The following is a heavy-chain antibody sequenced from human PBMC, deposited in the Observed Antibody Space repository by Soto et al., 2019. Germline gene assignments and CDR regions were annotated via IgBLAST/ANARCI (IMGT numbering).Heavy chain of an antibody. CDR3: AKDPGVGYRSLNIDY. J-gene: IGHJ4*02. V-gene: IGHV3-30*18. Sequence: GGSLRLSCAASGFTFSSYGMHWVRQAPGKGLEWVAVISYGGSNKYYADSVKGRFTISRDNSKNTLYLQMNSLRAEDTAVYYCAKDPGVGYRSLNIDYWGQGTLVTVSS. CDR2: ISYGGSNK. D-gene: IGHD3-10*01. CDR1: GFTFSSYG.